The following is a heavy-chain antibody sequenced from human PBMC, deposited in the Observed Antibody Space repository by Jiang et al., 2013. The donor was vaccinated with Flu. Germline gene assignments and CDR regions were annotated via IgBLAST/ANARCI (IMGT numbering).Heavy chain of an antibody. V-gene: IGHV1-3*01. Sequence: EVKKPGASVKVSCKASGYTFTSYAMHWVRQAPGQRLEWMGWINAGNGNTKYSQKFQGRVTITRDTSASTAYMELSSLRSEDTAVYYCAREDGGIAAXGPLRYFDYWGQGTLVTVSS. CDR3: AREDGGIAAXGPLRYFDY. D-gene: IGHD6-13*01. CDR1: GYTFTSYA. J-gene: IGHJ4*02. CDR2: INAGNGNT.